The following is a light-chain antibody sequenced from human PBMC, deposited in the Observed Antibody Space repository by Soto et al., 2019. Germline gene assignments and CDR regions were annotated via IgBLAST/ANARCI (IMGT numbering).Light chain of an antibody. J-gene: IGKJ1*01. CDR1: QSIGSW. CDR2: KAS. V-gene: IGKV1-5*03. CDR3: QQYTSPPWT. Sequence: DIQMTQSPSTLSSSVGYRVTISFRASQSIGSWLAWYQQKPGKAPNLLIYKASSLESGVPSRFSGSGSGTEFTLTISSLQSDDFASYYCQQYTSPPWTFGQGTKVDIK.